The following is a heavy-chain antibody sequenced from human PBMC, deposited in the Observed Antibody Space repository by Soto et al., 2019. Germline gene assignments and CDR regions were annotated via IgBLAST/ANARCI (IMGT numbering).Heavy chain of an antibody. Sequence: PGGSLRLSCAASGFTFSSYAMNWVHQAPGKGLEWVSAIGGSGGSTYYADSVKGRFTISRDNSKNTLYLQMNSLRAEDTAVYYCAKKQVATVDYWGQGTLVTVSS. D-gene: IGHD5-12*01. CDR1: GFTFSSYA. V-gene: IGHV3-23*01. J-gene: IGHJ4*02. CDR2: IGGSGGST. CDR3: AKKQVATVDY.